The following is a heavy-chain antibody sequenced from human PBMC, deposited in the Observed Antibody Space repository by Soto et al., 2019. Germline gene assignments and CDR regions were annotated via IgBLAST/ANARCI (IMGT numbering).Heavy chain of an antibody. V-gene: IGHV1-18*01. CDR2: VSTYNGDT. CDR3: ARGYCNSPSCSGRYWFDP. CDR1: AYTFTNYG. D-gene: IGHD2-2*01. J-gene: IGHJ5*02. Sequence: QVHLVQSGAEVKKPGASVKVSCKASAYTFTNYGINWVRQAPGQGLEWMGWVSTYNGDTKYAQKLQGRVTMTTDTSTSTANMELRSLISDDTAVYYCARGYCNSPSCSGRYWFDPWGQGTLVTVAP.